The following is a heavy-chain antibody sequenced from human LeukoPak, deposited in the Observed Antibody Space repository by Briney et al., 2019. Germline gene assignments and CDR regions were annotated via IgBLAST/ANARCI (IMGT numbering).Heavy chain of an antibody. Sequence: KPAETLSLTCTVSGGAMSTYYCTWIRQPPGKGLEWIGFIYYTGSTNYNPSLKSRVTISVDTSKNQFSLKLSSVTAADTAVYYCAGMRITTPTVRTLDYWAQGPLATVSS. J-gene: IGHJ4*02. CDR2: IYYTGST. V-gene: IGHV4-59*01. CDR3: AGMRITTPTVRTLDY. CDR1: GGAMSTYY. D-gene: IGHD1-14*01.